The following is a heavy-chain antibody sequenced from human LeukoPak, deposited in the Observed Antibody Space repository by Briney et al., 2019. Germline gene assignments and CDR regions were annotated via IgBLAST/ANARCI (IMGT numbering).Heavy chain of an antibody. D-gene: IGHD5-24*01. V-gene: IGHV3-30*02. CDR2: IRFDGSNK. CDR1: GFTFSTYG. Sequence: GGSLRLSCAASGFTFSTYGMHWVRQAPGKGLEWVAFIRFDGSNKYNADSVKGRFTISRDNSKNTLYLQLNSLKPEDTAVYYCARGSAYSVYGYFDPWGQGTLVTVSS. CDR3: ARGSAYSVYGYFDP. J-gene: IGHJ5*02.